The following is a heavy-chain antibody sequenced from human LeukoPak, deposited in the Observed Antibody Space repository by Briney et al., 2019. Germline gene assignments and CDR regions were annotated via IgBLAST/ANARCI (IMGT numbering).Heavy chain of an antibody. CDR3: LMYTNGWN. CDR1: GSTISANF. J-gene: IGHJ4*02. D-gene: IGHD6-19*01. CDR2: INSDGTDT. Sequence: GGSLRLSCAVSGSTISANFMHWIRQAPGKGLVWVSRINSDGTDTAYADSVRGRFTISRDNAKNMLYLQMNSLRAEDTAMYYCLMYTNGWNWGQGAPVTVSS. V-gene: IGHV3-74*01.